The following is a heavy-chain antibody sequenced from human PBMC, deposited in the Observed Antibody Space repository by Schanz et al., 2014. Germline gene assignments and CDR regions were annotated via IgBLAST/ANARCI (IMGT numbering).Heavy chain of an antibody. J-gene: IGHJ2*01. CDR1: GFNFSSYA. CDR2: ISGSGGST. CDR3: AKDAPYPFDL. V-gene: IGHV3-23*04. Sequence: EVQLVESGGGVVQPGRSLRLSCAASGFNFSSYAMSWVRQAPGKGLEWVSAISGSGGSTYYADSVKGRFTISRDNAKNSLYLQMNSLRAEDTAIYYCAKDAPYPFDLWGRGTLITVSS.